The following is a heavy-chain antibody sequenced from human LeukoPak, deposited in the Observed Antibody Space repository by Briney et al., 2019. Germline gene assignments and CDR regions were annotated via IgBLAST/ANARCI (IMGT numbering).Heavy chain of an antibody. D-gene: IGHD6-6*01. CDR1: GFIFSSSP. Sequence: GGSLRLSCTVSGFIFSSSPMSWARQAPGKGLEWVSGISDSGGSTYYADSVKGRFTTSRDNSKNTLYLQMNNLRAEDTAVYYCAKDEYSSPAHYWGQGTLVTVSS. CDR2: ISDSGGST. CDR3: AKDEYSSPAHY. V-gene: IGHV3-23*01. J-gene: IGHJ4*02.